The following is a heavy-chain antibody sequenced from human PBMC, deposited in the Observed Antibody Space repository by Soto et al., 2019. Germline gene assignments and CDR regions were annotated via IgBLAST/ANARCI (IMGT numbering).Heavy chain of an antibody. CDR1: GFTFSDHA. Sequence: EVQLLESGGGLVQPGGSLRLSCTASGFTFSDHAMTWVRQAPGKGLEWVSGISGGGSGAYYADSVKGRFTVSRANSTNTLFLQMDRLRAEDTAVYYCAIDLWGYTHWGQGTLVTVSS. CDR3: AIDLWGYTH. V-gene: IGHV3-23*01. J-gene: IGHJ4*02. CDR2: ISGGGSGA. D-gene: IGHD3-16*01.